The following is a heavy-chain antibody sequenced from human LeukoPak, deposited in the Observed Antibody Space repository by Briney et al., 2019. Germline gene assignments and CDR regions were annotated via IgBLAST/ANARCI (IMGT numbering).Heavy chain of an antibody. CDR2: IYYSGSI. J-gene: IGHJ4*02. Sequence: SETLSLTCSVSGGSIGSYYWSWIRQPPGKGLEWIGYIYYSGSINYNPSLKSRVTISVDTSKNQFSLKLSSVTAADTAVYYCARSVYGDYVNSDYWGQGTLVTVSS. D-gene: IGHD4-17*01. CDR3: ARSVYGDYVNSDY. CDR1: GGSIGSYY. V-gene: IGHV4-59*08.